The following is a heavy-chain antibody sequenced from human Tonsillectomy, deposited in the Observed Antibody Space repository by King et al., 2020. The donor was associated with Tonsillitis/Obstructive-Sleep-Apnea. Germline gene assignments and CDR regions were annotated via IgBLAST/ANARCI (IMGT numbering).Heavy chain of an antibody. CDR1: GGTFSSYA. V-gene: IGHV1-69*04. D-gene: IGHD2-15*01. J-gene: IGHJ4*02. CDR2: IIPILGIP. CDR3: ARVSERGGKLAFDY. Sequence: QLVQSGAEVKKPGSSVKVSCKASGGTFSSYALSWVRQAPGQGLEWMGRIIPILGIPNYAQKFQGRVTITADKSTSTAYMELSSLRVEDTAVYYCARVSERGGKLAFDYCGQGTLVTVSP.